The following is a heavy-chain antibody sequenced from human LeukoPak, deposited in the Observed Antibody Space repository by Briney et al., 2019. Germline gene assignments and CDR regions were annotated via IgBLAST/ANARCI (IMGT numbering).Heavy chain of an antibody. CDR2: IWYDGSNQ. CDR3: ARASWISNADAVW. D-gene: IGHD1-1*01. V-gene: IGHV3-33*01. J-gene: IGHJ4*02. CDR1: GFTFSSYG. Sequence: GGSLRLSCTASGFTFSSYGMHWVRQAPGKGLEWVAVIWYDGSNQQYADSVKGRFTISRDNSGNTVYLQLNNLRVDDTGVYYCARASWISNADAVWWGQGTVVTVSS.